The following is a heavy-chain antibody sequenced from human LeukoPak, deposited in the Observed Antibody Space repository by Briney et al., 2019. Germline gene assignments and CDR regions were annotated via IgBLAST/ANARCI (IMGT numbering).Heavy chain of an antibody. CDR3: ARIPALGYCSSTSCSTHYYMDV. CDR2: IYYSGST. Sequence: SGTLSLTCTVSGGSISSYYWSWIRQPPGKGLEWIGYIYYSGSTNYNPSLKSRVTISVDTSKNQFSLKLSSVTAADTAVYYCARIPALGYCSSTSCSTHYYMDVWGKGTTVTISS. V-gene: IGHV4-59*01. J-gene: IGHJ6*03. CDR1: GGSISSYY. D-gene: IGHD2-2*01.